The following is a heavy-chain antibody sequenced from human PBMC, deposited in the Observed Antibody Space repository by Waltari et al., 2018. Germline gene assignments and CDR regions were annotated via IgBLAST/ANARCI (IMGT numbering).Heavy chain of an antibody. V-gene: IGHV3-7*01. CDR3: VGTPHWYYFDY. CDR1: GFSFSSYW. D-gene: IGHD2-8*02. Sequence: EVQLVESGGDLVQPGGSLRLSCTASGFSFSSYWMSWVRQAPGKGPEWVANIKEDGSAKYYVDSVKVRFTISRDNAKNSLYLQMNNLRVEDTALYYCVGTPHWYYFDYWGPGTLVTVSS. J-gene: IGHJ4*02. CDR2: IKEDGSAK.